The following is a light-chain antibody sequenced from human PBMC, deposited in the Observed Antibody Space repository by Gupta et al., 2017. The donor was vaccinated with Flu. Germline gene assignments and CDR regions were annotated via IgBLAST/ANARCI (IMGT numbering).Light chain of an antibody. J-gene: IGKJ2*01. V-gene: IGKV3-11*01. CDR1: QSVSDY. Sequence: ATLSLSPGDRADLSCRASQSVSDYIVWYQQKPGQPPRLLLFSPSTRAAGIPPRFSVSGYGTDFTLTISSREPEDFAVYYCQQRSNWPMYTFGQGTRLEI. CDR2: SPS. CDR3: QQRSNWPMYT.